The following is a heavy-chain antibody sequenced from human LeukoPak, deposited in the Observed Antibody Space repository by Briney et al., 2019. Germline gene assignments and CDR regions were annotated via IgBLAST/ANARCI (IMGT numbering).Heavy chain of an antibody. V-gene: IGHV4-39*01. CDR2: IYYSGST. Sequence: ASETLSLTCTVSGGSISSGSYYWGWIRQPPGKGLEWIGRIYYSGSTYSNPSLKSRVTISVDTSKNQFSLKLSSVTAADTAVYYCARYSGYDGVDYWGQGTLVTVSS. J-gene: IGHJ4*02. CDR1: GGSISSGSYY. CDR3: ARYSGYDGVDY. D-gene: IGHD5-12*01.